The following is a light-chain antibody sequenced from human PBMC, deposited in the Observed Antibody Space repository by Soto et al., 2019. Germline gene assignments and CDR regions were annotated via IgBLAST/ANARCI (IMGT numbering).Light chain of an antibody. J-gene: IGKJ4*01. CDR1: QSVSNN. CDR3: QQYYNWLT. V-gene: IGKV3D-15*01. Sequence: EIGITQSPSTLSVSPGERASLSCRASQSVSNNLAWYQQKPGQAPRLLIYGASTRTTGIPARFSGSGSGTEFTLTISSLQSEDFAVYYCQQYYNWLTFGGGTKVDI. CDR2: GAS.